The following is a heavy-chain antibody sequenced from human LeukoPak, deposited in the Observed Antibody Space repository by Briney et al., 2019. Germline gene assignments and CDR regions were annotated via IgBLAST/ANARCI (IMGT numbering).Heavy chain of an antibody. CDR1: GFTFSSYA. D-gene: IGHD3-3*01. CDR3: ARDLRFLESEPNYYYGMDV. Sequence: GGSLRLSCAASGFTFSSYAMHWVRQAPGKGLEWVAVISYDGSNKYYADSVKGRFTISRDNSKNTLYLQMNSLRAEDTAVYYCARDLRFLESEPNYYYGMDVWGQGTTVTVSS. V-gene: IGHV3-30-3*01. CDR2: ISYDGSNK. J-gene: IGHJ6*02.